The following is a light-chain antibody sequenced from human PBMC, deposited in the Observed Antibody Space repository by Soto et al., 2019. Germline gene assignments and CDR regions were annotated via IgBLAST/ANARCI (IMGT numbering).Light chain of an antibody. J-gene: IGLJ2*01. CDR1: SSNIGNNF. Sequence: QSVLTQPPSVSAAPGQKVTISCSGSSSNIGNNFVSWYQQLPGTAPKLLIYDNNKRPSGIPDRFSGSKSGTSATLGITGLKSGDEADYYCATWESSLSIGVFGGGTKLT. V-gene: IGLV1-51*01. CDR3: ATWESSLSIGV. CDR2: DNN.